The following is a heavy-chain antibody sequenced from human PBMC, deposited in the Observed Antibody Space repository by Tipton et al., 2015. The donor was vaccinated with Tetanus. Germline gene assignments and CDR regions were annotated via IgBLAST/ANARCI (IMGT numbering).Heavy chain of an antibody. J-gene: IGHJ4*02. D-gene: IGHD3-10*01. CDR2: IYSSGST. Sequence: TLSLTCTVSGGSISSGGYYWSWIRQHPGKGLEWIGDIYSSGSTYYNPSLKSRVTISVDTSKNQFSLKLNSVTAADTAVYYCARGEGRGGGGWNYLDGWGQGALVTVTS. CDR3: ARGEGRGGGGWNYLDG. V-gene: IGHV4-31*03. CDR1: GGSISSGGYY.